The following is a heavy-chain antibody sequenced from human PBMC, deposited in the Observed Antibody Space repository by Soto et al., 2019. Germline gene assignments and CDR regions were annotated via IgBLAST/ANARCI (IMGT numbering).Heavy chain of an antibody. J-gene: IGHJ4*02. Sequence: PGGSLRLSCAASGFTFSSYGLHWVRQAPGKGLEWVAVISYDGSNKYYADSVKGRFTISRDNSKNTLYLQMNSLRAEDTAVYYCAKDLGDLYYFDYWGQGTLVTVSS. CDR1: GFTFSSYG. CDR3: AKDLGDLYYFDY. CDR2: ISYDGSNK. V-gene: IGHV3-30*18. D-gene: IGHD4-17*01.